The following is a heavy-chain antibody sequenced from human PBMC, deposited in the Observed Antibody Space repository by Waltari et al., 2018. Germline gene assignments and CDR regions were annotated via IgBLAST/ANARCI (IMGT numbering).Heavy chain of an antibody. CDR1: GFTFDDYA. CDR3: AKDKGAVAYFDY. J-gene: IGHJ4*02. CDR2: ISWNSGSI. Sequence: SCAASGFTFDDYAMHWVRQAPGKGLEWVSGISWNSGSIGYADSVKGRFTISRDNAKNSLYLQMNSLRAEDTALYYCAKDKGAVAYFDYWGQGTLVTVSS. D-gene: IGHD2-15*01. V-gene: IGHV3-9*01.